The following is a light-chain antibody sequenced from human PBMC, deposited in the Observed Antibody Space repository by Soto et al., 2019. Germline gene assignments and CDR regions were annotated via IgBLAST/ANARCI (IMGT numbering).Light chain of an antibody. CDR3: QQRSNWPPLYT. Sequence: EIVLTQSPATLSLSPGERATLSCRASQSVSSYLAWYQQKPGQAPRLLIYDASTRATGIPARFSVSGSGTDFSLTISSLEPEDFAVYYCQQRSNWPPLYTFGQGTKLEIK. CDR1: QSVSSY. CDR2: DAS. J-gene: IGKJ2*01. V-gene: IGKV3-11*01.